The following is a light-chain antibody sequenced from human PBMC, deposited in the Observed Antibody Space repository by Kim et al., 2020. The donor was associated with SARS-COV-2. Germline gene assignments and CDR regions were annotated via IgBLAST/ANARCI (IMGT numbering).Light chain of an antibody. J-gene: IGKJ2*01. CDR2: GAS. V-gene: IGKV3-15*01. CDR3: QQYNNWPS. CDR1: QSVNNI. Sequence: LSAAAGPSATLSCSASQSVNNILAWYQQTPGPAPRLLLDGASTTAIGIPARCSGSGSGTEFTLTISSLQSEDFAVYYCQQYNNWPSFGQGTKLEI.